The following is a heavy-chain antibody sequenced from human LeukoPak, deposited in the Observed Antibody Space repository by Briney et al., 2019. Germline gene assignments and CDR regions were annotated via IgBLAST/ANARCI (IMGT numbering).Heavy chain of an antibody. Sequence: GGSLRLSCAASGFTFSSYAISWVRQAPGKGLEWVSGISGSGDNTYYADSVKGRFTISRDNSKNTLYVQVNSLGTEDTAAYYCAKGSYYDSSGSFYFDYWGQGTLVTVSS. CDR1: GFTFSSYA. J-gene: IGHJ4*02. CDR3: AKGSYYDSSGSFYFDY. CDR2: ISGSGDNT. V-gene: IGHV3-23*01. D-gene: IGHD3-22*01.